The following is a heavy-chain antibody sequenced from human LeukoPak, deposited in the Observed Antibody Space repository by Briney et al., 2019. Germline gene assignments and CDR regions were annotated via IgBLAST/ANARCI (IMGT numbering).Heavy chain of an antibody. CDR3: ARVTDYGGFDY. D-gene: IGHD4-23*01. Sequence: SESLSLTCAVSGGSISSGGYSWSWIRQPPGKGLEWIGYIYHSGSTYYNPSLKSRVTISVDRSKNQFSLKLSSVTAADTAVYYCARVTDYGGFDYWGQGTLVTVSS. CDR1: GGSISSGGYS. V-gene: IGHV4-30-2*01. CDR2: IYHSGST. J-gene: IGHJ4*02.